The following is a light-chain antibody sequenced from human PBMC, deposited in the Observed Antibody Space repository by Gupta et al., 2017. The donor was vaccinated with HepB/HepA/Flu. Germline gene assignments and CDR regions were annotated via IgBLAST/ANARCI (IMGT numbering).Light chain of an antibody. Sequence: DIVMTQSPDSLTVSLGEGATINCKSSQSVLYSSNNKNYLAWYQQKPGQPPKLLIYLASTRESGVPDRFSGSGSGTDFTLTISSLQAEDVAIYYCQQYYSTPFAFGGGTKVEIK. CDR3: QQYYSTPFA. J-gene: IGKJ4*01. V-gene: IGKV4-1*01. CDR1: QSVLYSSNNKNY. CDR2: LAS.